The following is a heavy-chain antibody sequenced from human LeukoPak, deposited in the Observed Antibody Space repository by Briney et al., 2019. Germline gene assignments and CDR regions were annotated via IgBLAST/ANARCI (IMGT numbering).Heavy chain of an antibody. CDR2: IKQDGSQR. J-gene: IGHJ4*02. Sequence: GGSLRLSCTASGFTFSDYWMTWVRQAPGKWPEWVANIKQDGSQRYYVDSVRGRFTISRDSAKNSLFLQMNGLRAEDTAVYYCARRGGSSSRRSPIDYWGQGTLVTVSS. D-gene: IGHD6-6*01. V-gene: IGHV3-7*01. CDR1: GFTFSDYW. CDR3: ARRGGSSSRRSPIDY.